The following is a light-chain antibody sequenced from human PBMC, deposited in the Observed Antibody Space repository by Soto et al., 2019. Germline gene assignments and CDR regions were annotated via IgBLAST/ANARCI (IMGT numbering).Light chain of an antibody. CDR1: SSDVGGYAY. CDR2: EVS. V-gene: IGLV2-14*01. Sequence: QSALTQPASASGSPGQTITISCTGTSSDVGGYAYVSWYQQYPGKVPKLVISEVSNRPSGVSHRFSGSRSGNTASLTISGLQAEDEADDHCSSYTSRTTTVFGGGTKLTVL. J-gene: IGLJ2*01. CDR3: SSYTSRTTTV.